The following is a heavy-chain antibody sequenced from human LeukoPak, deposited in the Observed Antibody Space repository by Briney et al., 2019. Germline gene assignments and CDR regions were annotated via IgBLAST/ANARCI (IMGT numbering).Heavy chain of an antibody. J-gene: IGHJ4*02. CDR1: GGSISSHY. V-gene: IGHV4-59*11. CDR2: IYYTGNT. CDR3: ARSYNSGSSYPFYFDF. D-gene: IGHD3-10*01. Sequence: SETPSLTCTVSGGSISSHYWSWIRQPPGKGLEWIGHIYYTGNTNYSPSLMTRVTISVDTSKNHFSLKLNSVTAADTAVYYCARSYNSGSSYPFYFDFWGQGTLVTVSS.